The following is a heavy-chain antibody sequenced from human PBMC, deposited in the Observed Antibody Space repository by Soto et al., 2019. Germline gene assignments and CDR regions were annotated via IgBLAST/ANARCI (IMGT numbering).Heavy chain of an antibody. CDR1: GGTFSRYT. CDR3: ARGSTIVRGAPSWFDP. J-gene: IGHJ5*02. CDR2: IIPIAAIA. D-gene: IGHD3-10*01. Sequence: QVQLVQSGAEVKKPGSSVKVSCKASGGTFSRYTINWVRQAPGQGLEWMGRIIPIAAIANYTQKFQGRVTMTAXXXSXXAYMELSSLRSDDTAVYYCARGSTIVRGAPSWFDPWGQGTLVTVSS. V-gene: IGHV1-69*02.